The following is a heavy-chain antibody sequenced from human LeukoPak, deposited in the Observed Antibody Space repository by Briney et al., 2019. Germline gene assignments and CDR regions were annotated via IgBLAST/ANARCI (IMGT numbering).Heavy chain of an antibody. D-gene: IGHD3-10*01. CDR1: GFTFSSYG. V-gene: IGHV3-23*01. CDR3: ARGPPGYRGVGYYFDY. J-gene: IGHJ4*02. CDR2: ISGSGGST. Sequence: PGGSLRLSCAASGFTFSSYGMSWVRQAPGKGLEWVSAISGSGGSTYYADSVKGRFTISRDNSKNTLYLQMNSLRAEDTAVCYCARGPPGYRGVGYYFDYWGQGTLVTVSS.